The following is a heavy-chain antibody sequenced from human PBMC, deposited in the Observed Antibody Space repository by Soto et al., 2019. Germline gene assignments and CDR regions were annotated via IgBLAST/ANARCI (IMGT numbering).Heavy chain of an antibody. Sequence: QVQLVQSGAEVKKPGASVKVSCKASGYTFTSYGISWVRQAPGQGLEWMGWISAYNGNTKYAQKFQGRVTMTTDTTTSTADMEVRSLISDDTAVYYCARDAAAGLNDYWGQGTLVTVSS. CDR1: GYTFTSYG. CDR3: ARDAAAGLNDY. CDR2: ISAYNGNT. V-gene: IGHV1-18*01. J-gene: IGHJ4*02. D-gene: IGHD6-13*01.